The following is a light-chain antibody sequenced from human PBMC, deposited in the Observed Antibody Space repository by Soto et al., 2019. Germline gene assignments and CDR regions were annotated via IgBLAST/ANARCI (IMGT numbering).Light chain of an antibody. Sequence: QSALTQPASVSGSLGQSITISCTGTSGDIGSSNYVSWYQHHPGKAPKLIIYDVTDRPPGVSDRFSGSKSGNTASLTISGLQADDEADFFCCSYAGNGAWVFGGGTKVTVL. CDR1: SGDIGSSNY. V-gene: IGLV2-14*03. CDR2: DVT. J-gene: IGLJ3*02. CDR3: CSYAGNGAWV.